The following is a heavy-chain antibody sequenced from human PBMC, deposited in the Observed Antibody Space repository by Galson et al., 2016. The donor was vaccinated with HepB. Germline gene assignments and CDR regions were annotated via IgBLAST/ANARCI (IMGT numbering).Heavy chain of an antibody. D-gene: IGHD1/OR15-1a*01. V-gene: IGHV4-34*01. J-gene: IGHJ4*02. CDR1: GGSFSGYY. Sequence: ETLSLTCAVYGGSFSGYYWSWIRQPPGKGLEWIGEINHSGSTNYNPSLKRRVTISVDTSKNQFSLKLSSVTAADTAVYYCAARLQGWNSPTRDSWGQGTLVTVSS. CDR2: INHSGST. CDR3: AARLQGWNSPTRDS.